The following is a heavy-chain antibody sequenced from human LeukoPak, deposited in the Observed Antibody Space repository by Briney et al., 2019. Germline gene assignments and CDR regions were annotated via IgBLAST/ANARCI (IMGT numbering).Heavy chain of an antibody. CDR3: ARELVVPAAMRGYYYYYGMDV. D-gene: IGHD2-2*01. CDR2: ISGNNGNT. CDR1: GYSFTSYG. Sequence: ASVKVSCKASGYSFTSYGISWVRQAPGQGLEWMGWISGNNGNTNYAQKFQCRVTMTTETSTSTAYMELRSLRSDDTAVYYCARELVVPAAMRGYYYYYGMDVWCQGTTVTVSS. J-gene: IGHJ6*02. V-gene: IGHV1-18*01.